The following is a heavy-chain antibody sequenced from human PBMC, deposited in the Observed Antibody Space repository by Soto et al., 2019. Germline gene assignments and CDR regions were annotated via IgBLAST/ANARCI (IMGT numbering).Heavy chain of an antibody. Sequence: SETPSLTCTVSGGSISSGDYYWSWIRQPPGKGLEWIGYIYYSGSTYYNPSLKSRVTISVDTSKNQFSLKLSSVTAADTAVYYCARANDFWSGYGYYGMDVWGQGTTVTVSS. CDR3: ARANDFWSGYGYYGMDV. V-gene: IGHV4-30-4*01. CDR1: GGSISSGDYY. J-gene: IGHJ6*02. D-gene: IGHD3-3*01. CDR2: IYYSGST.